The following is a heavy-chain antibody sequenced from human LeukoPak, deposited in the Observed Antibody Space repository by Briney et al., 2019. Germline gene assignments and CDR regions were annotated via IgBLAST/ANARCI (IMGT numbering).Heavy chain of an antibody. CDR3: ATYRQVLLPFES. V-gene: IGHV3-23*01. Sequence: GGSLRLSCEAPGFTFSTFAMIWVRQPPGKGLEWVSSIFPSGGEIHYADSVRGRFTISRDNSKSTLSLQMDSLRAEDTAIYYCATYRQVLLPFESWGQGTLVTVSS. CDR1: GFTFSTFA. CDR2: IFPSGGEI. J-gene: IGHJ4*02. D-gene: IGHD2-8*02.